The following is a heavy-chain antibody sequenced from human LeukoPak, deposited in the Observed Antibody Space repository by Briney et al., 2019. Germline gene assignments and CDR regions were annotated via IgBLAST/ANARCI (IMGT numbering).Heavy chain of an antibody. CDR2: INQDVSRI. V-gene: IGHV3-7*01. D-gene: IGHD2-8*01. J-gene: IGHJ4*02. CDR1: GLSFSGYW. CDR3: ARLKSDLTKFDY. Sequence: GGSLRLSCAGSGLSFSGYWMAWVRQAPGKGLEWVASINQDVSRIHYVDSVKGRFTISRDNAKSSLFLQMTSLRVEDTAVHYCARLKSDLTKFDYWGQGTLVTVSS.